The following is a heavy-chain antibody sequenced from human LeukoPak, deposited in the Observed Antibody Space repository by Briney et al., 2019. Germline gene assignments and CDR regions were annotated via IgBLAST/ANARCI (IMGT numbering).Heavy chain of an antibody. CDR1: GFTFSSYA. Sequence: PGGSLRLSCAASGFTFSSYAMSWVRQAPGKGLEWVSAISGSGGSTYYADSVRGRFTISRDNSKNTLYLQMNSLRAEDTAVYYCSYYHFWSGYYGGGDWGQGTLVTASS. D-gene: IGHD3-3*01. V-gene: IGHV3-23*01. CDR3: SYYHFWSGYYGGGD. J-gene: IGHJ4*02. CDR2: ISGSGGST.